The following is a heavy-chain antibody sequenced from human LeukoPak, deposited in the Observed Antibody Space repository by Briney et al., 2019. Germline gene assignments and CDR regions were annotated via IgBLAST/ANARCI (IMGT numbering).Heavy chain of an antibody. CDR1: GYTFTSYY. CDR3: ASNGMATTHYYYYYYMDV. D-gene: IGHD5-24*01. J-gene: IGHJ6*03. CDR2: INPSGGST. Sequence: VASVKVSCKASGYTFTSYYMHWVRQAPGQGLECMGIINPSGGSTSYAQKFQGRVTMTRDMSTSTVYMELSSLRSEDTAVYYCASNGMATTHYYYYYYMDVWGKGTTVTISS. V-gene: IGHV1-46*01.